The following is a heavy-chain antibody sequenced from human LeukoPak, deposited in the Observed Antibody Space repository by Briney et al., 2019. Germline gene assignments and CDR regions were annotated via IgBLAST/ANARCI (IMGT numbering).Heavy chain of an antibody. CDR1: GGSISGHY. D-gene: IGHD3-10*01. J-gene: IGHJ4*02. V-gene: IGHV4-59*11. CDR3: ARDSPLRQLDF. CDR2: IYHSGST. Sequence: SETLSLTCTVSGGSISGHYWSWIRQPPGKGLEWIGYIYHSGSTNYNPSLKGRVTISVDMSKNQFSLKLSSVTAADTAVYYCARDSPLRQLDFWGQGTLVTVSS.